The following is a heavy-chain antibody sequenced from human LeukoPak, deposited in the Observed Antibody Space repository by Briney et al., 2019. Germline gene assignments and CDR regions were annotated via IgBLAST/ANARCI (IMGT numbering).Heavy chain of an antibody. D-gene: IGHD3-22*01. CDR3: ARDNIMIAPNWFDP. J-gene: IGHJ5*02. Sequence: GGSLRLSCAASGFTFSSYSMNWVRQAPGKGLEWVSSISSSSSYIYYADSVKGRFTISRDNAKNSLYLQMNSLRAEDTAVYYCARDNIMIAPNWFDPWGQGTLVTVSS. V-gene: IGHV3-21*01. CDR2: ISSSSSYI. CDR1: GFTFSSYS.